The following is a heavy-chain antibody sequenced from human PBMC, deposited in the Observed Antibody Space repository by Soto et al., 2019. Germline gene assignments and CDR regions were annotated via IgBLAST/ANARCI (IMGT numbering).Heavy chain of an antibody. CDR1: GFSLDTWGVG. J-gene: IGHJ4*02. CDR2: IYWDDDK. Sequence: QITLKESGPTLVRPTQTLTLTCTVSGFSLDTWGVGVGWIRQSPGKAPEWLALIYWDDDKRCSPSLKNRLTITKDTSKNQVVLTLTNMDPVDTVTYYCARALGSWGSYYFDHWGQGTLVTVSS. CDR3: ARALGSWGSYYFDH. D-gene: IGHD3-16*01. V-gene: IGHV2-5*02.